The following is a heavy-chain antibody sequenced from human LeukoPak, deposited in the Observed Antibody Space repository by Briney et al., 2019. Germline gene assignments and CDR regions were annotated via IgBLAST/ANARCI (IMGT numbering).Heavy chain of an antibody. D-gene: IGHD3-9*01. Sequence: GGSLRLSCAASGFTFSSYAMSWVRQAPGKGLEWVSAISGSGGSTYYADSVKGRFTISRDNSKNTLYLQMNSLRAEDTAVYYCAKGPYYDILTGYYDDYWGQGTLVTVSS. J-gene: IGHJ4*02. CDR2: ISGSGGST. V-gene: IGHV3-23*01. CDR3: AKGPYYDILTGYYDDY. CDR1: GFTFSSYA.